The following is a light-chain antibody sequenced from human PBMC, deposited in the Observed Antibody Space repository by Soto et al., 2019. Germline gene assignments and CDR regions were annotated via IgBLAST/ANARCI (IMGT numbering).Light chain of an antibody. CDR3: SSYTSSSTPNV. Sequence: QSALTQPASVSGSPGQSITISCTGTSSDVGGYNYVSWYQQHPGKAPKLMIYEVSNRPSGVSNRFSGSKSGNTASLTISGLQAEDEADYYCSSYTSSSTPNVFGGGTQLTVL. CDR1: SSDVGGYNY. J-gene: IGLJ7*01. CDR2: EVS. V-gene: IGLV2-14*01.